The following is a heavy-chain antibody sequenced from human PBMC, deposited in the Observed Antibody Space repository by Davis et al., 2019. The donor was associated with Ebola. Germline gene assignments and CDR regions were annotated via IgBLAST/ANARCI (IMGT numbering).Heavy chain of an antibody. D-gene: IGHD2-2*01. CDR3: TTVRVPEGY. CDR2: IKSKTDGGTT. Sequence: GESLKISCAASGFTFSSYSMNWVRQASGKGLEWVGRIKSKTDGGTTDYAAPVKGRFTISRDDSKNTLYLQMNSLKTEDTAVYYCTTVRVPEGYWGQGTLVTVSS. J-gene: IGHJ4*02. V-gene: IGHV3-15*07. CDR1: GFTFSSYS.